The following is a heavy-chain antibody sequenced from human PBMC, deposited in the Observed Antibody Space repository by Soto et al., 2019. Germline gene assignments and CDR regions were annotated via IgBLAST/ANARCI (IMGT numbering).Heavy chain of an antibody. J-gene: IGHJ4*02. Sequence: LRLSFAASGFTFSSYAMSWVRQAPGKGLEWVSAISGSGCSTYYADSVKGRFTISRDNSKNTLYLQMNSLRAEDTAVYYCAKVVAGNDYFDYWGQGTLVTVSS. CDR1: GFTFSSYA. CDR2: ISGSGCST. V-gene: IGHV3-23*01. D-gene: IGHD6-19*01. CDR3: AKVVAGNDYFDY.